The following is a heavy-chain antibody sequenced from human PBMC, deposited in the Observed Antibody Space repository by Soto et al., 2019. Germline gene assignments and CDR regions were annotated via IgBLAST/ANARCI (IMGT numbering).Heavy chain of an antibody. Sequence: TSETLSLTCTVSGGSISSGGYYWNWIRQHPGKCLEWIGYIYYIGSVIYTPSLKNRVTLSLDESKNEFSLNMDSVTAADTAIYYCVRSVILSGGSYKGLIRLHYFDTWGPGTLVTVSS. V-gene: IGHV4-31*09. CDR2: IYYIGSV. CDR3: VRSVILSGGSYKGLIRLHYFDT. D-gene: IGHD3-3*01. J-gene: IGHJ4*02. CDR1: GGSISSGGYY.